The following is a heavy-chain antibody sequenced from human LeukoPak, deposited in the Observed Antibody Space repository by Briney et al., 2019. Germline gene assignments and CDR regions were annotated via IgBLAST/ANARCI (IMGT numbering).Heavy chain of an antibody. D-gene: IGHD6-13*01. Sequence: PSETLSLTCTVSGGSISSYYRSWIRQPPGKGLEWIGYIYYSGSTNYNPSLKSRVTISVDTSENQFSLKLSSVTAADTAVYYCARDQGSSWFDYWGQGTLVTVPS. V-gene: IGHV4-59*01. CDR2: IYYSGST. CDR3: ARDQGSSWFDY. J-gene: IGHJ4*02. CDR1: GGSISSYY.